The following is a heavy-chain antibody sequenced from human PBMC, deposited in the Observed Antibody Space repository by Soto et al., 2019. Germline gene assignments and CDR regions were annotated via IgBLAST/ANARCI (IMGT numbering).Heavy chain of an antibody. Sequence: QVQLVQSGAEVKKPGASVRVSCKASGYTFTHYYIHWGRQAPGQGLEWMGIINPNGGITTYAQKFRAGFSMTRDTSTSTVYLELSSLRSEDSAVYYCATSVNSAMAFDYWGQGTLVTVSS. J-gene: IGHJ4*02. CDR3: ATSVNSAMAFDY. CDR2: INPNGGIT. V-gene: IGHV1-46*01. CDR1: GYTFTHYY. D-gene: IGHD5-18*01.